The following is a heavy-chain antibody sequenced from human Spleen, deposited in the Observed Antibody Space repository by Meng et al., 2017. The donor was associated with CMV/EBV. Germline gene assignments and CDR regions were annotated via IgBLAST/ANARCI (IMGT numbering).Heavy chain of an antibody. Sequence: KASGYTFTSYGISWVRQAPGQGLEWMGWISAYNGNTNYAQKLQGRVTMTTDTSTSTAYMEPRSLRSDDTAVYYCARVVRGLRSNWFDPWGQGTLVTVSS. V-gene: IGHV1-18*01. J-gene: IGHJ5*02. CDR2: ISAYNGNT. CDR1: GYTFTSYG. D-gene: IGHD3-10*02. CDR3: ARVVRGLRSNWFDP.